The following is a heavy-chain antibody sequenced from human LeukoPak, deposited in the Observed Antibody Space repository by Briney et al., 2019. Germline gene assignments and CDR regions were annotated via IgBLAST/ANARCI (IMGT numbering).Heavy chain of an antibody. D-gene: IGHD6-19*01. V-gene: IGHV4-34*01. CDR1: GVSFSGCY. J-gene: IGHJ3*02. CDR3: ARVSGIAVAGTTPGSFGI. CDR2: INHSGGT. Sequence: KPSETLSLTCGVTGVSFSGCYWSWIRQTPGKGLEWIGEINHSGGTNYNPSLRSRVTISVDTSKNQFSLKLSSVTAADTAVYYCARVSGIAVAGTTPGSFGIWGQGTMLTVSS.